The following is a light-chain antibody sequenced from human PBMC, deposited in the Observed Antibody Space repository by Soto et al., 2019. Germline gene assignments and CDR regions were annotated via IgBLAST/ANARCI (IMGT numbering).Light chain of an antibody. Sequence: QSVLTQPASLSGSPGQSITIACTGTSSDIGAYDYVSWFQQHPGKAPKLMISEVNNRPSGVSNRLSGSKSGNTAYLTTSGFQVEDEGDYYCCSYADRYTRVCGGGTKGTVL. V-gene: IGLV2-14*01. J-gene: IGLJ3*02. CDR1: SSDIGAYDY. CDR3: CSYADRYTRV. CDR2: EVN.